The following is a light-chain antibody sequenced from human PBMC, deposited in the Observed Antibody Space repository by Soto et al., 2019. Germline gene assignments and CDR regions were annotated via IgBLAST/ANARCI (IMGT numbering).Light chain of an antibody. CDR2: DAS. Sequence: DIQMTQSPSTLSASVGDRVTITCLAIQSISSWLAWDQQKPGKAPTLLIYDASSLEIGVPSRFSGSGSGTEFTLSICSLKPEDLATYDCQQYNIYPGTFGQGTKVEIE. CDR3: QQYNIYPGT. V-gene: IGKV1-5*01. J-gene: IGKJ1*01. CDR1: QSISSW.